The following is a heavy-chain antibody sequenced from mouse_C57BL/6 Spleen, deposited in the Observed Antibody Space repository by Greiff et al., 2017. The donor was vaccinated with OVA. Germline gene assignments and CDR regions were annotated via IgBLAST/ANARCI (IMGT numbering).Heavy chain of an antibody. Sequence: QVQLQQSGAELVMPGASVKLSCKASGYTFTSYWMHWVKQRPGQGLEWIGEIDPSDSYTNYNQKFKGKSTLTVDKSSSTAYMQLSSLTSEDSAVYYCARWPDYWGQGTSVTVSS. CDR2: IDPSDSYT. J-gene: IGHJ4*01. V-gene: IGHV1-69*01. CDR1: GYTFTSYW. CDR3: ARWPDY.